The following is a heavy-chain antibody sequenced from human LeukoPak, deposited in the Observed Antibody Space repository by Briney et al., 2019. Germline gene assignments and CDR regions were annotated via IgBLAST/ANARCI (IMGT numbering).Heavy chain of an antibody. J-gene: IGHJ4*02. D-gene: IGHD2/OR15-2a*01. V-gene: IGHV3-48*01. CDR2: ISSSSSTI. CDR1: GFTFSSYS. Sequence: GRSLRLSCAASGFTFSSYSMNWVRQAPGKGLEWVSYISSSSSTIYYADSVKGRFTISRDNAKNSLYLQMNSLRAEDTAVYYCARDGEYDPGYFDYWGQGTLVTVSS. CDR3: ARDGEYDPGYFDY.